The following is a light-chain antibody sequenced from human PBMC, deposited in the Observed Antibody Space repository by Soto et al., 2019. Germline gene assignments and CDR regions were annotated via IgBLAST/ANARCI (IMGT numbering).Light chain of an antibody. J-gene: IGKJ1*01. CDR3: QHYGSSLRT. CDR1: QSVHNNH. Sequence: EIVLAQSPGTLSLSPGERATLSCRASQSVHNNHLAWYQQKPGQAPSLLIYGASSRATDIPDRFSGSGSGTDFTLTISRLEPEDFAVYYCQHYGSSLRTFGQGTKVDIK. CDR2: GAS. V-gene: IGKV3-20*01.